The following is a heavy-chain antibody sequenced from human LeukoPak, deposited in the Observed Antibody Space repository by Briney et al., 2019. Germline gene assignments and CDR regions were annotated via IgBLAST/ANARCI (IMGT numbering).Heavy chain of an antibody. CDR1: GYTFTGYY. D-gene: IGHD1-20*01. CDR3: ARDNWNDVRAFDI. V-gene: IGHV1-2*02. CDR2: INPNSGGT. J-gene: IGHJ3*02. Sequence: GASVKVSCKASGYTFTGYYMHWVRQAPGQRPEWMGWINPNSGGTNYAQKFQGRVTMTRDTSISTAYMELSRLRSDDTAVYYCARDNWNDVRAFDIWGQGTMVTVSS.